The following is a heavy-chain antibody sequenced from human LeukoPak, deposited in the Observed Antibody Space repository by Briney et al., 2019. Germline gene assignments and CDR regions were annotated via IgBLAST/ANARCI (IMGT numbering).Heavy chain of an antibody. D-gene: IGHD2-21*02. V-gene: IGHV3-74*01. CDR2: INPDGATT. CDR1: GFTFSSYW. CDR3: ARDAGDCGGDCPRWFDP. J-gene: IGHJ5*02. Sequence: PGGSLRLSCAASGFTFSSYWMHGVRQAPGKGLVWVSRINPDGATTSYADSVKGRFTISRDNAKNTVDLQMNSLRGEDTAVYYCARDAGDCGGDCPRWFDPWGQGILVTVSS.